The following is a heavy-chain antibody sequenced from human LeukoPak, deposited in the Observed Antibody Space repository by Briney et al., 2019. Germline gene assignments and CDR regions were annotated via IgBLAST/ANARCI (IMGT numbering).Heavy chain of an antibody. Sequence: ASVKVSCKASGGTFSSYAIHWVRQAPGQRLEWMGWINAGNGNTKYSRDFQGRVTITRDTSASLAYMELSSLRSEDMAVYYCARGESGYLSDYWGQGTLVTVSS. CDR1: GGTFSSYA. CDR2: INAGNGNT. CDR3: ARGESGYLSDY. J-gene: IGHJ4*02. D-gene: IGHD5-12*01. V-gene: IGHV1-3*03.